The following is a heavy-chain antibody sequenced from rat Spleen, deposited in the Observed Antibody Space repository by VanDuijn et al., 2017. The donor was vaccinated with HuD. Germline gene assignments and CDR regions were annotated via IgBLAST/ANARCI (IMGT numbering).Heavy chain of an antibody. V-gene: IGHV5-19*01. CDR2: ISPSGGST. Sequence: EVQLVESGGDLVQPGRSLKLSCAASGFTFSNYGLHWIRQAPTKGLEWVASISPSGGSTYYRDSVEGRFTISRDNAKSTLYLQMDSLRSEDTAPYYCTSHGARVSRFAYWGQGTLFTVSS. J-gene: IGHJ3*01. CDR1: GFTFSNYG. CDR3: TSHGARVSRFAY. D-gene: IGHD1-4*01.